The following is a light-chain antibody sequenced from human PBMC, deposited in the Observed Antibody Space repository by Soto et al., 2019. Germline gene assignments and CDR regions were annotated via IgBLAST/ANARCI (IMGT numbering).Light chain of an antibody. CDR1: SGHSSYI. Sequence: QLVLTQSSSASASLGSSVKLTCTLSSGHSSYIIAWHQQQPGKAPRYLMKLEGSGSYNKGSGVPDRFSGSSSGADRYLTISNLQFEDEADSYCETWDSNTQNWVFGGGTQLTVL. CDR3: ETWDSNTQNWV. V-gene: IGLV4-60*02. J-gene: IGLJ3*02. CDR2: LEGSGSY.